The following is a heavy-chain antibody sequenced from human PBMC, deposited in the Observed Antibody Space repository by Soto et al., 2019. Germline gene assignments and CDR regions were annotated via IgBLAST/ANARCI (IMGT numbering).Heavy chain of an antibody. Sequence: GGSLRLCCAASGVTFCSYSMNWVRQAPGKGLEWVSYISSSSSTIYYADSVKGRFTISRDNAKNSLYLQMNSLRAEDTAVYYCARHPERIAQIGWFDPWGQGTLVTVSS. CDR1: GVTFCSYS. J-gene: IGHJ5*02. V-gene: IGHV3-48*01. CDR2: ISSSSSTI. D-gene: IGHD6-13*01. CDR3: ARHPERIAQIGWFDP.